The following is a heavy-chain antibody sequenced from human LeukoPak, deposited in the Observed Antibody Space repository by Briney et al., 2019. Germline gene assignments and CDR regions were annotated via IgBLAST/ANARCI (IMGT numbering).Heavy chain of an antibody. CDR2: ISGSGGST. V-gene: IGHV3-23*01. D-gene: IGHD5-24*01. Sequence: GGSLRLSCAASGFTFGSYAMSWVRQAPGKGLEWVSAISGSGGSTYYADSVKGRFTISRDNSKNTLYLQMNSLRAEDTAVYYCAKDFALGRGGYVFDYWGQGTLVTVSS. CDR1: GFTFGSYA. J-gene: IGHJ4*02. CDR3: AKDFALGRGGYVFDY.